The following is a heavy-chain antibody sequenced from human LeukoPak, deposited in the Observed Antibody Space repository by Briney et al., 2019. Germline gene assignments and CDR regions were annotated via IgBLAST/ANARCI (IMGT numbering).Heavy chain of an antibody. V-gene: IGHV3-33*06. J-gene: IGHJ5*02. CDR2: IRYDGSHK. Sequence: GKSLRLSCAASGFTFSNYGMYWVRQAPGKGLEWVAVIRYDGSHKYYADSVKGRFTMSRDNSNNTLFLQMNSLRGDDTAIYYCAKASSASPSCLNAWGQGTLVTVSS. CDR3: AKASSASPSCLNA. CDR1: GFTFSNYG. D-gene: IGHD2-2*01.